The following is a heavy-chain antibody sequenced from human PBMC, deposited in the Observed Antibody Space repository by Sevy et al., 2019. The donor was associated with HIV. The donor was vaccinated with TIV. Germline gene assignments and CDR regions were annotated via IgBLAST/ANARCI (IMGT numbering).Heavy chain of an antibody. V-gene: IGHV4-34*01. D-gene: IGHD6-13*01. CDR1: GGSFSGYY. Sequence: SETLSLTCAVYGGSFSGYYWGWIRQPPGKGLEWIGEINHSGSTNYNPSLKSRVTISVDTSKNQFSLKLSSVTAADTAVYYCARRSIAAAGRGWFDPWGQGTLVTVSS. J-gene: IGHJ5*02. CDR3: ARRSIAAAGRGWFDP. CDR2: INHSGST.